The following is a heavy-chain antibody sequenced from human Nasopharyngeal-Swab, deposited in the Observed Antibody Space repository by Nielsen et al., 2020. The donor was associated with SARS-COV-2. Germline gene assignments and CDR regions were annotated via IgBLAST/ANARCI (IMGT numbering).Heavy chain of an antibody. V-gene: IGHV3-73*01. CDR2: IGDKDHNYAT. Sequence: GESLKISCAASGFIFSASAIHWVRQASGIGLEWVGRIGDKDHNYATTYGASVQGRFTISRDDSKNTAFLQMDSLKTEDTALYYCTTDFYFDYWGQGTLVTVSS. J-gene: IGHJ4*02. CDR1: GFIFSASA. CDR3: TTDFYFDY.